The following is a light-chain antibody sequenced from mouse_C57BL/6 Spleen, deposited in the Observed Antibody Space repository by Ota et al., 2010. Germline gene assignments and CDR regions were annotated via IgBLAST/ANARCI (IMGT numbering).Light chain of an antibody. CDR1: GCGYC. V-gene: IGKV6-25*01. CDR3: QQWSSSPLT. Sequence: DIVMTQSHKFMSTSVGDRGQHHLQGQSGCGYCCSLVSTETRAISKLLIYWASTRHTGVPARFSGSGSGTSYSLTISSVKAEDAATYYCQQWSSSPLTFGAGTKLELK. CDR2: WAS. J-gene: IGKJ5*01.